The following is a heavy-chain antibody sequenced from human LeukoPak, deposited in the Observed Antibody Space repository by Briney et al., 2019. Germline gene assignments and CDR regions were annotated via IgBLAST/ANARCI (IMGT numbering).Heavy chain of an antibody. CDR2: ISYSSSYI. D-gene: IGHD1-14*01. V-gene: IGHV3-21*01. CDR1: GFTFSYYS. Sequence: GGSLRLSCAASGFTFSYYSMVWVRQAPGKGLEWVSSISYSSSYIYYADSVKGRFTISRDNAKNSLYLQMNSLRAEDTAVYYCARGDHASIYYYMDVWGKGTTVTVSS. J-gene: IGHJ6*03. CDR3: ARGDHASIYYYMDV.